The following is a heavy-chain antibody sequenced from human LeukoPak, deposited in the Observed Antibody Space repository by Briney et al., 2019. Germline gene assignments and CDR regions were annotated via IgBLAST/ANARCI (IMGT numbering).Heavy chain of an antibody. V-gene: IGHV3-53*01. CDR2: IYSGGST. Sequence: PGGSLRLSCAASGFTVSSNYMSWVRQAPGKGLEWVSVIYSGGSTYYADSVKGRFTISRDNAKNSLYLQMNSLRAEDTAVYYCAREGEAVAGLYYYGMDVWGQGTTVTVSS. J-gene: IGHJ6*02. CDR3: AREGEAVAGLYYYGMDV. D-gene: IGHD6-19*01. CDR1: GFTVSSNY.